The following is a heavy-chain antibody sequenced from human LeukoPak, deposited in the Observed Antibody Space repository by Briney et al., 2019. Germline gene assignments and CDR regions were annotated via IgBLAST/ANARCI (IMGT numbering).Heavy chain of an antibody. CDR2: IYPGDSET. CDR3: ARHWDGGWSNAFDI. J-gene: IGHJ3*02. V-gene: IGHV5-51*01. CDR1: GYSFISYW. Sequence: GESLQISCKGSGYSFISYWIGWVRQMPGKGLDWKGLIYPGDSETRYSPSFQGQVTISADKSISTAYLQWSSLKASDNAMYYCARHWDGGWSNAFDIWGQGTMVTVSS. D-gene: IGHD6-19*01.